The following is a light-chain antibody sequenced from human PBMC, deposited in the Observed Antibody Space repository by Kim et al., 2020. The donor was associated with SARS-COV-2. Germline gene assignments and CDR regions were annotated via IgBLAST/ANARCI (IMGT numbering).Light chain of an antibody. Sequence: AIQMTQSPSSLSASKGDRVTITCRASQGVSSYLAWYQQKPGQAPKLLIYDASTLQSGVPSRFSGSGSGTDFTLTISCLQPEDFATYYCQQYYTYPRWTYCQGTKVDIK. V-gene: IGKV1-8*01. CDR1: QGVSSY. CDR3: QQYYTYPRWT. J-gene: IGKJ1*01. CDR2: DAS.